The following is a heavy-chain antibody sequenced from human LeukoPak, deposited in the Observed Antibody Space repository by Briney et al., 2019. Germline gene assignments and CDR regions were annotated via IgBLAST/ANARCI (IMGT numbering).Heavy chain of an antibody. CDR1: GGSISSSSYY. D-gene: IGHD3-22*01. CDR2: IYYSGTT. V-gene: IGHV4-39*01. CDR3: ARHVYRYYYDSSGYFGERSYYYYMDV. Sequence: SETLSLTCTVSGGSISSSSYYWGWIRQSPGKELEWIGTIYYSGTTYYNPSFTSRVTISVDTSKNQFSLKLSSVTAADTAVYYCARHVYRYYYDSSGYFGERSYYYYMDVWGKGTTVTISS. J-gene: IGHJ6*03.